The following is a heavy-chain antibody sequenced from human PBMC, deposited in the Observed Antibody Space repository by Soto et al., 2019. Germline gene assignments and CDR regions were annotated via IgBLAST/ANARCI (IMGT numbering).Heavy chain of an antibody. CDR1: GGTFSSYA. D-gene: IGHD2-15*01. V-gene: IGHV1-69*01. J-gene: IGHJ6*02. CDR3: ARSQGGSSSLDIYYYSYYGMDV. CDR2: IIPIFRTA. Sequence: QVQLVQSGAEVKKPGSSVKVSCKAPGGTFSSYAISWVRQAPGQGLEWMGGIIPIFRTANYAQKFQGRVTITADESTSTGYTELGSLRSEDTAVYYCARSQGGSSSLDIYYYSYYGMDVWGQGPTVTVSS.